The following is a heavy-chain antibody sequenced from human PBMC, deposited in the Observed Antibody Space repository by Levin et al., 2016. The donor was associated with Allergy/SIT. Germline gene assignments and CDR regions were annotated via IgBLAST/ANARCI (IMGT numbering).Heavy chain of an antibody. V-gene: IGHV4-61*01. Sequence: SETLSLTCTVSRASVSSGSYCWSWIRQTPGKGLEWIGYSYDSGTTNYNPSLKSRVTISVDTYRNQFSLNLKSVTAADTAVYYCARAPSKAEDYFDSWGQGTLVTVSS. J-gene: IGHJ4*02. D-gene: IGHD1-14*01. CDR3: ARAPSKAEDYFDS. CDR1: RASVSSGSYC. CDR2: SYDSGTT.